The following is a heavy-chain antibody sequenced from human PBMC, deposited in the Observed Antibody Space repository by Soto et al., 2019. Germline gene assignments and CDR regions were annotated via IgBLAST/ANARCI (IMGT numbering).Heavy chain of an antibody. CDR2: INPNSGGT. J-gene: IGHJ4*02. V-gene: IGHV1-2*04. Sequence: QVQLVQSGAEVKKPGASVKVSFKASGYTFTGYYMHWVRQAPGQGLEWMGWINPNSGGTDYAQKFQGWVTMTRDTSISTAYMELSRLRSDDTAVYYCARGGGMTTVTTNYFDYWGQGTLVTVSS. CDR3: ARGGGMTTVTTNYFDY. D-gene: IGHD4-17*01. CDR1: GYTFTGYY.